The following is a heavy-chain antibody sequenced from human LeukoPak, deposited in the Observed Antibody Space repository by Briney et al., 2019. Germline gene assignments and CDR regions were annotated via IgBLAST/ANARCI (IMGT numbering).Heavy chain of an antibody. CDR3: ARGPPRGGTMIVVVSLGRRRPNWFDP. V-gene: IGHV1-2*02. CDR1: GYTFTGYY. D-gene: IGHD3-22*01. CDR2: INPNSGGT. J-gene: IGHJ5*02. Sequence: ASVKVSCKASGYTFTGYYMHWVRQAPGQGLEWMGWINPNSGGTNYAQKFQGRVTMTRNTSISTAYMELSSLRSEDTAVYYCARGPPRGGTMIVVVSLGRRRPNWFDPWGQGTLVTVSS.